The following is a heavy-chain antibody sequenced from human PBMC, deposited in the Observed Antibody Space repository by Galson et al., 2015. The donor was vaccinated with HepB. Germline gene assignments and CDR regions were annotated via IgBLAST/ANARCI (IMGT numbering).Heavy chain of an antibody. Sequence: SVKVSCKVSGYTLTELSMHWVRQAPGKGLEWMGGFDPEDGETIYAQKFQGRVTMTEDTSTDTAYMELSSLRSEDTAVYYCATDMAMVRGDVYWGQGTLVTVSS. CDR2: FDPEDGET. CDR3: ATDMAMVRGDVY. CDR1: GYTLTELS. J-gene: IGHJ4*02. D-gene: IGHD3-10*01. V-gene: IGHV1-24*01.